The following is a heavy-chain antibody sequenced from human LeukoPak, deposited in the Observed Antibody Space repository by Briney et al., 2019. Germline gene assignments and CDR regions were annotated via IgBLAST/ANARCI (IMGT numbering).Heavy chain of an antibody. CDR3: ARSVAARRVFAGGTSNNWFDP. V-gene: IGHV3-21*01. CDR2: ISSSSSYI. J-gene: IGHJ5*02. CDR1: GFTFSSYS. Sequence: GGSLRLSCAASGFTFSSYSMNWVRQAPGKGLEWVSSISSSSSYIYYADSVKGRFTISRDNAKNSLYLQMNSLRAEDTAVYYCARSVAARRVFAGGTSNNWFDPWGQGTLVTVSS. D-gene: IGHD6-6*01.